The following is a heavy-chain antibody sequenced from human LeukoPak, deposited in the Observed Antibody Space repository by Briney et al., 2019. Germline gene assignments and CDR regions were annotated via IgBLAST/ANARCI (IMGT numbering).Heavy chain of an antibody. CDR3: AKDSIVGAIDY. D-gene: IGHD1-26*01. Sequence: PGGSLRLSCAASGFTFSSYGMHWVRQAPGKGLEWVAVISYDGSNKYYADSVKGRFTISRDNSKNTLYLQMNSLRAEDTAVYYCAKDSIVGAIDYWGQGTLVTVSS. J-gene: IGHJ4*02. CDR1: GFTFSSYG. V-gene: IGHV3-30*18. CDR2: ISYDGSNK.